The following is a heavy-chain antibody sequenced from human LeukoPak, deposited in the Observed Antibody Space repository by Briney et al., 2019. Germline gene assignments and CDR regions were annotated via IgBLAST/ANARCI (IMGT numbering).Heavy chain of an antibody. CDR1: GGSFSGYY. V-gene: IGHV4-34*01. J-gene: IGHJ4*02. Sequence: SETLSLTCAVYGGSFSGYYWSWIRQPPGKGLEWIGEIDHSGSTDYNPSLKSRVTISVDTSKNQFSLKLSSVTAADTAVYYCARGRPALFYWGQGTLVTASS. CDR3: ARGRPALFY. CDR2: IDHSGST. D-gene: IGHD2-2*01.